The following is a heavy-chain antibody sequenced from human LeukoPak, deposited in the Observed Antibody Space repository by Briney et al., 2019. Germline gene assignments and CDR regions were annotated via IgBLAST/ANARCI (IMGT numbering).Heavy chain of an antibody. CDR2: IYYSGST. CDR3: ARVGGVVPAAALDY. J-gene: IGHJ4*02. D-gene: IGHD2-2*01. CDR1: GGSISSSRYY. Sequence: PSETLSLTCTVSGGSISSSRYYWGWIRQPPGKGLEWIGSIYYSGSTYYNPSLKSRVTISVDTSKNQFSLKLSSVTAADTAVYYCARVGGVVPAAALDYWGQGTLVTVSS. V-gene: IGHV4-39*01.